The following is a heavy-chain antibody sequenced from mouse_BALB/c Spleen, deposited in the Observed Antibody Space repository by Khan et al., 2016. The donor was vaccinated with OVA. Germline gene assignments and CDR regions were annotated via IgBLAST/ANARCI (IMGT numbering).Heavy chain of an antibody. D-gene: IGHD2-3*01. CDR1: GYTFTDYY. CDR3: ARMDTTSLDY. V-gene: IGHV1-77*01. Sequence: VQLQESGTELARPGASVKLSCKASGYTFTDYYIPWVQQTTGQGLEWIGEIYPGSGTTYYNEKFKGKATLTADKSSNTAYMQLSSLTSEDSAVYFCARMDTTSLDYWGQGTTLTVSS. J-gene: IGHJ2*01. CDR2: IYPGSGTT.